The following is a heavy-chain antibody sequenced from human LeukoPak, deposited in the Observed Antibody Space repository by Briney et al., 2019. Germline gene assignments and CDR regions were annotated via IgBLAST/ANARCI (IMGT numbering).Heavy chain of an antibody. CDR2: ISSSSSTI. V-gene: IGHV3-48*02. D-gene: IGHD4-17*01. CDR3: ARSTVTITLNAFNL. Sequence: GGSLRLSCAASGFTLSTYTMNWVRQAPGKGLQWFSYISSSSSTIYYADSVKGRFTISRDNAKNSLSLQMKSLRDEDTAVYYCARSTVTITLNAFNLWGQGTMVIVSS. J-gene: IGHJ3*01. CDR1: GFTLSTYT.